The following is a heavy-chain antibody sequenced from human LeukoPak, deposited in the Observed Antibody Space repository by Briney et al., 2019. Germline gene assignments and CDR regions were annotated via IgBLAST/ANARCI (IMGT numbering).Heavy chain of an antibody. CDR1: GFTFSNYW. J-gene: IGHJ4*02. Sequence: GESLRLSCAASGFTFSNYWMHWVRQAPGKGLVWVSRINSDGSSTNYADSVKGRFTISRDNAKNTLYLQMNSLRDEDTAVFYCVRGSHYFDYWGQGTLVTVPS. CDR3: VRGSHYFDY. CDR2: INSDGSST. V-gene: IGHV3-74*01.